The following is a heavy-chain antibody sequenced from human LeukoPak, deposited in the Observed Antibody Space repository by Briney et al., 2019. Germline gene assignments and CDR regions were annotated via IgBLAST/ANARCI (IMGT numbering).Heavy chain of an antibody. CDR2: MNPNSGNT. CDR3: ARGNWQQLDFDY. CDR1: GYTFTSYD. D-gene: IGHD6-13*01. Sequence: GASVKVSCKASGYTFTSYDINWVRQATGQGLEWMGWMNPNSGNTGYAQKFQGRVTITRNTSISTAYMELSSLRSEDTAVYYCARGNWQQLDFDYWGQGTLVTVSS. J-gene: IGHJ4*02. V-gene: IGHV1-8*03.